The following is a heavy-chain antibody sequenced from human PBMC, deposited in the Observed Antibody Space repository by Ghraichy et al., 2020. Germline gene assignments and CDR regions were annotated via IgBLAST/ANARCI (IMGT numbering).Heavy chain of an antibody. CDR2: IRGSGDST. CDR1: GFTFSSYA. J-gene: IGHJ4*02. CDR3: AKDTGRDLCLVH. Sequence: GESLNISCAASGFTFSSYAMTWVRQAPGKGLEWVSAIRGSGDSTFFADSVKGRFTISRDNSKNTLYLQMNSLRAEDTAVYYCAKDTGRDLCLVHWGQGTLVTVSS. V-gene: IGHV3-23*01. D-gene: IGHD3-16*01.